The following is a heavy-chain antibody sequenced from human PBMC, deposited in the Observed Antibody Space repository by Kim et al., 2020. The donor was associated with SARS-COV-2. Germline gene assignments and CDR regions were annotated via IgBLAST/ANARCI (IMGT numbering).Heavy chain of an antibody. CDR3: AKPGDRDPRGAFDI. J-gene: IGHJ3*02. D-gene: IGHD3-22*01. V-gene: IGHV3-30*18. CDR1: GFTFSSYG. CDR2: ISYDGSNK. Sequence: GGSLRLSCAASGFTFSSYGMHWVRQAPGKGLEWVAVISYDGSNKYYADSVKGRFTISRDNSKNTLYLQMNSLRAEDTAVYYCAKPGDRDPRGAFDIWGQGTMVTVSS.